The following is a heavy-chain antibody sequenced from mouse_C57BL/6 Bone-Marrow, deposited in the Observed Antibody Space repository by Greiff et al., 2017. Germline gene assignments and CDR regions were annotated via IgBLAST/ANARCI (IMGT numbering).Heavy chain of an antibody. D-gene: IGHD2-3*01. Sequence: EVKVVESGGDLVKPGGSLKLSCAASGFTFSSYGMSWVRQTPDKRLEWVATISSGGSYTYYPDSVKGRFTISRDNAKNTLYLQMSSLKSEDTAMYYCARRSDGYSYAMDYWGQGTSVTGSS. CDR1: GFTFSSYG. CDR3: ARRSDGYSYAMDY. J-gene: IGHJ4*01. V-gene: IGHV5-6*02. CDR2: ISSGGSYT.